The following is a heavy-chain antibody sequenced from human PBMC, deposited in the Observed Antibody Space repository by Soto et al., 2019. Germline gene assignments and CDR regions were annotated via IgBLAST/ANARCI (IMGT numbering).Heavy chain of an antibody. CDR3: ARGVKRHCSGGSCSGPDLNYYDSSGYYYEDWFDP. CDR2: IIPLFGTA. CDR1: GGTFRCYA. D-gene: IGHD3-22*01. V-gene: IGHV1-69*13. Sequence: SSVKVACNASGGTFRCYAISWVRQAPGQGLARMGGIIPLFGTANYAQKFQGRVTITADESTSTAYMELXSLRSEHTAVYYCARGVKRHCSGGSCSGPDLNYYDSSGYYYEDWFDPWGQGTLVTVSS. J-gene: IGHJ5*02.